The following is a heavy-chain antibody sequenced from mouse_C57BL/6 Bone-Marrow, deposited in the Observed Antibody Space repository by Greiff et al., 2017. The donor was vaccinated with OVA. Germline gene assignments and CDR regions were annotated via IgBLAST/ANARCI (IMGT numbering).Heavy chain of an antibody. CDR1: GFTFSSYG. Sequence: EVQLVESGGDLVKPGGSLKLSCAASGFTFSSYGMSWVRQTPDKRLEWVATISSGGSYTYYPDSVKGRFPISRDNAKNTLYLQMSSLKSEDTAMYYCARHVYDYLWFAYWGQGTLVTVSA. CDR3: ARHVYDYLWFAY. D-gene: IGHD2-4*01. V-gene: IGHV5-6*01. CDR2: ISSGGSYT. J-gene: IGHJ3*01.